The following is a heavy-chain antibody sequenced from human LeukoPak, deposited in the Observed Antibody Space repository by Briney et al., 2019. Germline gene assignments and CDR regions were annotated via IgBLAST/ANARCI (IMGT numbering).Heavy chain of an antibody. D-gene: IGHD6-19*01. J-gene: IGHJ6*02. CDR3: ARDRYRQWLAPPNYYGMDV. Sequence: ASVKVSCKASGYTFTSYGISWVRQAPGQGLEWMGWISAYNGNTNYAQKLQGRVTMTTDTSTNTAYMELRSLRSDDTAVYYCARDRYRQWLAPPNYYGMDVWGQGTTVTVSS. CDR2: ISAYNGNT. CDR1: GYTFTSYG. V-gene: IGHV1-18*01.